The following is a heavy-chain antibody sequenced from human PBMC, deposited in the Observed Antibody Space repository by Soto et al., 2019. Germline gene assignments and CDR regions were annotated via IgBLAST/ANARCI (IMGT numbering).Heavy chain of an antibody. D-gene: IGHD3-10*01. V-gene: IGHV3-23*01. CDR3: VRDYYHISGSHYDIPLDS. J-gene: IGHJ4*02. Sequence: PGGSLRLSCTASGFTFTYYAFSWVRQAPGKGLEWVSAISANGQGIYYADSVRGRFTISRDNSKNTVFLHMDSLRAEDTAVYQCVRDYYHISGSHYDIPLDSWGQGTLVTVSS. CDR1: GFTFTYYA. CDR2: ISANGQGI.